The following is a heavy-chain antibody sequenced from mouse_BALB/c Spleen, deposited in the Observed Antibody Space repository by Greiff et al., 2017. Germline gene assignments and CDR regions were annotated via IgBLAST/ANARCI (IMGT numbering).Heavy chain of an antibody. CDR2: IWSGGST. J-gene: IGHJ3*01. Sequence: QVQLKESGPGLVQPSQSLSITCTVSGFSLTSYGVHWVRQSPGKGLEWLGVIWSGGSTDYNAAFISRLSISKDNSKSQVFFKMNSLQADDTAIYYCARGDYDCYYVGLAYWGQGTLVTVSA. CDR3: ARGDYDCYYVGLAY. CDR1: GFSLTSYG. D-gene: IGHD2-3*01. V-gene: IGHV2-4-1*01.